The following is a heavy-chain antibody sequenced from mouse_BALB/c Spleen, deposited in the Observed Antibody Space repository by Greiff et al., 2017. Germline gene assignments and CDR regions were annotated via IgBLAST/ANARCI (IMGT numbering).Heavy chain of an antibody. CDR2: INPSSGYT. CDR3: ARSDGNSFDD. CDR1: GYTFTSYT. D-gene: IGHD2-1*01. V-gene: IGHV1-4*02. J-gene: IGHJ2*01. Sequence: VQLQQSAAELARPGASVKMSCKASGYTFTSYTMHWVKQRPGQGLEWIGYINPSSGYTEYNQKFKDKTTLTADKSSSTAYMQLSSLTSEDSAVYYCARSDGNSFDDWGQGTTLTVSS.